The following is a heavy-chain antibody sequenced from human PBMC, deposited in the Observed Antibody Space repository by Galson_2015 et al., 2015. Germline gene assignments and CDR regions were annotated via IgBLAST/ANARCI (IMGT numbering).Heavy chain of an antibody. D-gene: IGHD2-15*01. Sequence: SLRLSCAASGFTFSSYSMNWVRQAPGKGLEWVSSISSSSSYIYYADSVKGRFTISRDNAKNSLYLQMNSLRAEDTAVYYCATGDCSGGSCFRIWGQGTLVTVSS. CDR1: GFTFSSYS. J-gene: IGHJ4*02. CDR3: ATGDCSGGSCFRI. V-gene: IGHV3-21*01. CDR2: ISSSSSYI.